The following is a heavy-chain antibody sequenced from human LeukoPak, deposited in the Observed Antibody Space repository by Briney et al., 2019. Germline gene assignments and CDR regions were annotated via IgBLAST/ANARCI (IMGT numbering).Heavy chain of an antibody. Sequence: PSETLSLTCTVSGDSISSGTYYWSWIRQPAGKGLEWIGRIFASGSSHYNPSLKSRVAISVDTSKNQFSLKLSSVTAADTAVYYCARASDDCRNIRCYQHLGFDSWGQGTLVTVSS. CDR2: IFASGSS. J-gene: IGHJ4*02. V-gene: IGHV4-61*02. CDR3: ARASDDCRNIRCYQHLGFDS. D-gene: IGHD2-2*01. CDR1: GDSISSGTYY.